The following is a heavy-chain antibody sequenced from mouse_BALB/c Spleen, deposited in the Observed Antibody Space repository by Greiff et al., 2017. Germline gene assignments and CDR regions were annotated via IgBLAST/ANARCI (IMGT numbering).Heavy chain of an antibody. CDR2: IDPETGGT. V-gene: IGHV1-15*01. Sequence: QVQLQQSGAELVRPGASVTLSCKASGYTFTDYEMHWVKQTPVHGLEWIGAIDPETGGTAYNQKFKGKATLTADKSSSTAYMELRSLTSEDSAVYYCTRDGYYVRCAYWGQGTLVTVSA. CDR3: TRDGYYVRCAY. D-gene: IGHD2-3*01. CDR1: GYTFTDYE. J-gene: IGHJ3*01.